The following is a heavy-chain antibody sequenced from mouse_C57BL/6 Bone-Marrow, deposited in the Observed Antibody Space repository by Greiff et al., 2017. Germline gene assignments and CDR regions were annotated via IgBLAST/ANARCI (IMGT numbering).Heavy chain of an antibody. CDR1: GFTFSDYG. J-gene: IGHJ2*01. CDR2: ISSGSSTI. CDR3: ARYLGDY. V-gene: IGHV5-17*01. Sequence: EVHLVESGGGLVKPGGSLKLSCAASGFTFSDYGMHWVRQAPEKGLEWVAYISSGSSTIYYADPVKGRFTISRDNAKNTLFLQMTSLRSEDTAMYYCARYLGDYWGQGTTLTVSS. D-gene: IGHD3-3*01.